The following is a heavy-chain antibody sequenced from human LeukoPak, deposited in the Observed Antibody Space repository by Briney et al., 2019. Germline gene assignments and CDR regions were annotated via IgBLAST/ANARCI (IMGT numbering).Heavy chain of an antibody. Sequence: GGSLRLSCAASGFTFSTYSMNWFRQAPGEGLEGFASIISSSSYIYYVESVKGRFTISRDNAKNSLYLQMNSMRVEDTALYYRARDSLHPKRLSDAFDVWGQGTMVTVSS. CDR2: IISSSSYI. CDR3: ARDSLHPKRLSDAFDV. J-gene: IGHJ3*01. D-gene: IGHD3-16*02. V-gene: IGHV3-21*01. CDR1: GFTFSTYS.